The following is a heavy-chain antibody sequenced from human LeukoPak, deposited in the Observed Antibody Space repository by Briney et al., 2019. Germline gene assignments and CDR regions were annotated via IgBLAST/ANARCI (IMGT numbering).Heavy chain of an antibody. Sequence: SQTLSLTCTVSGGSISSSSYYWGWIRQPPGKGLEGIGSIYYSGSTYYNPSLKSRVTISVDTSKNQFSLKLSSVTAADTAVYYCARRSIAAAGKKPAFDYWGQGTLVTVSS. J-gene: IGHJ4*02. CDR2: IYYSGST. D-gene: IGHD6-13*01. CDR3: ARRSIAAAGKKPAFDY. V-gene: IGHV4-39*01. CDR1: GGSISSSSYY.